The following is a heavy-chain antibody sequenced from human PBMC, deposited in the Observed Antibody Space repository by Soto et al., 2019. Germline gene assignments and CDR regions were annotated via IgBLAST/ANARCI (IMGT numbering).Heavy chain of an antibody. CDR3: ASSSSWYYEDYYFDY. CDR2: INPSGGST. CDR1: GYTFTSYY. Sequence: QVQLVQSGAEVKKPGASVKVSCKASGYTFTSYYMHWVRQAPGQGLEWMGIINPSGGSTSYAQKFQGRVTMTRETSTSTVYMELSSLRSEDTAVYYCASSSSWYYEDYYFDYWGQGTLVTVSS. J-gene: IGHJ4*02. V-gene: IGHV1-46*03. D-gene: IGHD6-13*01.